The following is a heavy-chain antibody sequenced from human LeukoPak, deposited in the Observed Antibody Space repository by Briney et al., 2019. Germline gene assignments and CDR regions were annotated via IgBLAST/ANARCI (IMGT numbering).Heavy chain of an antibody. CDR1: GFTFSNYG. D-gene: IGHD6-13*01. CDR2: ISYDESDK. J-gene: IGHJ5*02. Sequence: GRSLRLSCAASGFTFSNYGMHWVRQAPGKGLGWVAVISYDESDKYYADSVKGRFTISRDNSKNTLYLQMNSLRAEDTAVYYCARERRDSSSYWFDPWGQGTLVTVSS. CDR3: ARERRDSSSYWFDP. V-gene: IGHV3-30*03.